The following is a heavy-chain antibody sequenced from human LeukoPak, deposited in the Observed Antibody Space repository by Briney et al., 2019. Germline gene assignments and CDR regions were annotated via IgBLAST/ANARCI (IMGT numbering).Heavy chain of an antibody. J-gene: IGHJ5*02. CDR2: ISGAGGRT. Sequence: PGGSLRLSCAASGFSLSTYAMSWVRQAPGKGPEWVSAISGAGGRTYYADSVKGRFTISRGNSKNTLYLQMDSLRAEDTAVYYCAKDRADNGDRLRFDPWGQGTLVTVSS. D-gene: IGHD4-17*01. V-gene: IGHV3-23*01. CDR3: AKDRADNGDRLRFDP. CDR1: GFSLSTYA.